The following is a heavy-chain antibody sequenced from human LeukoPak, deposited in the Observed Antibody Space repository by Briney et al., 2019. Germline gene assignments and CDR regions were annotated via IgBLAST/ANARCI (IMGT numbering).Heavy chain of an antibody. CDR3: AKDLHVSHYSSSSRGFDY. V-gene: IGHV3-23*01. D-gene: IGHD6-6*01. J-gene: IGHJ4*02. Sequence: GGSLRLSCAASGFTFSNYAMNWVRQAPGKGLEWVSVISGSGTSTDYADSVKGRFTISRDTSKNTLYLQTNSLRAEDTALYYCAKDLHVSHYSSSSRGFDYWGQGTLVTVSS. CDR2: ISGSGTST. CDR1: GFTFSNYA.